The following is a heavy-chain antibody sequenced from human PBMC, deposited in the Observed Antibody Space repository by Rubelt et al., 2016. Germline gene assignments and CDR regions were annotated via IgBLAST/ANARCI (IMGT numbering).Heavy chain of an antibody. D-gene: IGHD5-18*01. J-gene: IGHJ4*02. CDR3: ARGGFTYGD. Sequence: EVQLVESGGGLVQPGRSLRLSCVASGFSFDDYAMHWVRQAPGKGLEWVSGITWRSGSIGYADSVKGRFTISRDNAKNSLYLQINSLRAEDTAVYYCARGGFTYGDWGQGTRVTVSS. V-gene: IGHV3-9*01. CDR1: GFSFDDYA. CDR2: ITWRSGSI.